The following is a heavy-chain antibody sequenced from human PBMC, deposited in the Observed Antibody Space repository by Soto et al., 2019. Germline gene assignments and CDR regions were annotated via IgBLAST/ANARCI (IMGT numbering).Heavy chain of an antibody. CDR3: ARDPGLGLNLFDP. CDR1: RHWSTLYS. Sequence: PSATLSLTCDGSRHWSTLYSGSCARQWPVTGLEWMGRIDPSDSYTNYSPSFQGHVTISADKSISTAYLQWSSLRAEDTSLVYCARDPGLGLNLFDPWGQVNLDTVS. J-gene: IGHJ5*02. V-gene: IGHV5-10-1*01. D-gene: IGHD3-16*01. CDR2: IDPSDSYT.